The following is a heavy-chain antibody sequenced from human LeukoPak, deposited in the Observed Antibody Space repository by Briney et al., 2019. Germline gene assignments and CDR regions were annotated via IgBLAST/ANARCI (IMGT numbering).Heavy chain of an antibody. CDR2: IHSNGIST. Sequence: GGSLRLSCAASGFTFSNYPIHWVRQAPGKGLEFVSSIHSNGISTYYGNSVKGRFTVSRDNSKNTVYLQMGSLREEDKAVYYCARTQQWLATGGWYWFDTWGQGTLVTVSS. J-gene: IGHJ5*02. CDR1: GFTFSNYP. D-gene: IGHD6-19*01. V-gene: IGHV3-64*01. CDR3: ARTQQWLATGGWYWFDT.